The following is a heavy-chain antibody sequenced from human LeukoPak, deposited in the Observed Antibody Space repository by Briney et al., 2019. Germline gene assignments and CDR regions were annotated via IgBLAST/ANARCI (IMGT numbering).Heavy chain of an antibody. CDR2: IYYSGST. J-gene: IGHJ5*02. V-gene: IGHV4-39*07. Sequence: SGTLSHTRTVTRGSISSSSYYCGWIRQPPGEGLEWLGSIYYSGSTYYNPFLKSRVTISVDTSKNQFSLKQSHVTAADTAVYYCARDGNWNLVDWFDPWGQGTLVTVSS. CDR3: ARDGNWNLVDWFDP. CDR1: RGSISSSSYY. D-gene: IGHD1-7*01.